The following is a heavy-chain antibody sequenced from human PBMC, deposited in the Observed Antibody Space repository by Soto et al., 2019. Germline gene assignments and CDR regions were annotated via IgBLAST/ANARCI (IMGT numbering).Heavy chain of an antibody. Sequence: ASVKVSCKASGYTFAGYYIHCVRQAPGQGLEWMGWINPNTGDTKFAQQFQGWVTMTRDTSISTAYMELRRLRSDDTTVYYCARRSHSSGYYLVYAFDFWGQGTMVTV. V-gene: IGHV1-2*04. J-gene: IGHJ3*01. CDR3: ARRSHSSGYYLVYAFDF. CDR1: GYTFAGYY. CDR2: INPNTGDT. D-gene: IGHD3-22*01.